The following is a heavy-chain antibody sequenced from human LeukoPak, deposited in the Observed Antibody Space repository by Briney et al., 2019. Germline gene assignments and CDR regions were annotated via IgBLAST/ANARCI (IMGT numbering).Heavy chain of an antibody. CDR3: ARDRGSGYYSDNYFDY. Sequence: PGGSLRLSGAASGFTFSSYSMNWVRQAPGKGLEWVSSISSSSSYIYYADSVKGRFTISRDNAKNSLYLQMNSLRAEDTAVYYCARDRGSGYYSDNYFDYWGQGTLVTVSS. CDR2: ISSSSSYI. V-gene: IGHV3-21*01. CDR1: GFTFSSYS. J-gene: IGHJ4*02. D-gene: IGHD3-22*01.